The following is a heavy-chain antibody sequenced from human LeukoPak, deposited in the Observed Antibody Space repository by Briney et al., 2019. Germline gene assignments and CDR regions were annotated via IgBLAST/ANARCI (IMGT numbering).Heavy chain of an antibody. J-gene: IGHJ5*02. V-gene: IGHV3-23*01. CDR1: GFNFDHHE. D-gene: IGHD3-3*01. CDR3: AKDGYDFWSAYQIDL. Sequence: GGSLRLSCAVSGFNFDHHEMNWVRQAPGKGLEWVSAISGSDGSTYYSDSVTGRFTISRANSKNTLYLPMTSLRTDDTAVYYCAKDGYDFWSAYQIDLWGQGTLVTVSS. CDR2: ISGSDGST.